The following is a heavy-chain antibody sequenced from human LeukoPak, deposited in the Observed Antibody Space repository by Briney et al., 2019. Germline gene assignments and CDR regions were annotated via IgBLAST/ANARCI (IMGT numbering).Heavy chain of an antibody. D-gene: IGHD6-13*01. CDR3: GRGAISSSWYYYGMDV. V-gene: IGHV3-21*01. J-gene: IGHJ6*04. CDR2: ISSSSSYI. Sequence: GGSLRLSCAASGFTFSSYSMNWVRQAPGKGLEWVSSISSSSSYIYYADSVKGRFTISRDNAKNSLYLQMNSLRAEDTAVYYCGRGAISSSWYYYGMDVWGKGTTVTVSS. CDR1: GFTFSSYS.